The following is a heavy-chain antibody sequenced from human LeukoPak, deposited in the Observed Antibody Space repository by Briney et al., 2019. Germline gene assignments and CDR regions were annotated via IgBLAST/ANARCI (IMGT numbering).Heavy chain of an antibody. J-gene: IGHJ4*02. CDR3: AKPHFDD. Sequence: PGGSLRLSCAASGFSFSSYGMHWVRQAPGKGLEWVAFIRYDGSNKYYADSVKGRFTISRDNSKNTLYLQMNSPRAGGTDVYYCAKPHFDDWGQGTLVTVS. V-gene: IGHV3-30*02. CDR2: IRYDGSNK. CDR1: GFSFSSYG.